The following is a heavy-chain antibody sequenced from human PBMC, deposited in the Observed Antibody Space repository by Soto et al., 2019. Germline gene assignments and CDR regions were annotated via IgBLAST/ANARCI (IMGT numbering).Heavy chain of an antibody. CDR1: GYTFTSYA. V-gene: IGHV1-3*01. D-gene: IGHD6-13*01. CDR2: INAGNGNT. CDR3: ARRVRRWYLYGMDV. Sequence: QVQLVQSGAEVKKPGASVKVSCKASGYTFTSYAMHWVRQAPGQRLEWMGWINAGNGNTKYSQKFQGRVTITRDTSASTAYMEPSSLRSEDTAVYYCARRVRRWYLYGMDVWGQGTTVTVSS. J-gene: IGHJ6*02.